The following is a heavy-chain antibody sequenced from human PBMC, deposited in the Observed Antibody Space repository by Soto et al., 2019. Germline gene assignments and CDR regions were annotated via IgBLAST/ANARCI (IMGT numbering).Heavy chain of an antibody. D-gene: IGHD3-9*01. CDR2: IIPNFGTA. V-gene: IGHV1-69*05. Sequence: SVKVSCKASGGTFSSYAISWVRQAPGQGLEWMGGIIPNFGTANYAQKLQGRVTMTTDTSTSTAYMELRSLRSDDTAVYYCARISYDILTGYYYYGMDVWGQGTTVTVSS. CDR1: GGTFSSYA. J-gene: IGHJ6*02. CDR3: ARISYDILTGYYYYGMDV.